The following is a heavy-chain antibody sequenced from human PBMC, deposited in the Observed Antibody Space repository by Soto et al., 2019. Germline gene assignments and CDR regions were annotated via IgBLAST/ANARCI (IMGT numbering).Heavy chain of an antibody. CDR3: ARGGGSWYY. D-gene: IGHD3-10*01. V-gene: IGHV4-59*01. CDR1: GGSISSYY. CDR2: IYYSGST. J-gene: IGHJ4*02. Sequence: QVQLQESGPGLVKPSETLSLTCTVSGGSISSYYWSWIRQPPGKGLEWIGYIYYSGSTNYNPSLKSRVTISVDTSKNQFSLKLSSETAADTAVYYCARGGGSWYYWGQGTLVTVSS.